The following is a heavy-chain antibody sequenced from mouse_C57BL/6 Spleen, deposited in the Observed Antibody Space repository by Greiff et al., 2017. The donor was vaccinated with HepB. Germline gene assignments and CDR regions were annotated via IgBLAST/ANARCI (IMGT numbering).Heavy chain of an antibody. CDR3: TREEGYPYYFDY. Sequence: EVQLVESGEGLVKPGGSLKLSCAASGFTFSSYAMSWVRQTPEKRLEWVAYISSGGAYIYYADTVKGRFTISRDNARNTLYLQMSSLKSEDTAMYYCTREEGYPYYFDYWGQGTTLTVSS. V-gene: IGHV5-9-1*02. D-gene: IGHD2-2*01. J-gene: IGHJ2*01. CDR1: GFTFSSYA. CDR2: ISSGGAYI.